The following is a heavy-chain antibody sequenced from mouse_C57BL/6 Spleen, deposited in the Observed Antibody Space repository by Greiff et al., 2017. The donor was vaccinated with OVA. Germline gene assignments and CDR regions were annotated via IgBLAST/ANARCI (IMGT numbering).Heavy chain of an antibody. D-gene: IGHD1-1*01. V-gene: IGHV2-2*01. CDR2: IWSGGST. Sequence: VQLQESGPGLVQPSQCLSITCTVSGFSLTSYGVHWVRQSPGKGLEWLGVIWSGGSTDYNAAFISRLSISKDNSKSHVFFNMNSLQADDTAIYYCARTYYGSSYGGYFDVWGTGTTVTVSS. J-gene: IGHJ1*03. CDR3: ARTYYGSSYGGYFDV. CDR1: GFSLTSYG.